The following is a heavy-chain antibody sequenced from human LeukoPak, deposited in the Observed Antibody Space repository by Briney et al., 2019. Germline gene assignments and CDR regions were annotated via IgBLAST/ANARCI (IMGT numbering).Heavy chain of an antibody. V-gene: IGHV4-34*01. D-gene: IGHD3-10*01. Sequence: PSETLSLTCAVYGGSFSGYYWSWIRQPPGKGLEWIGEINHSGSTNYNPSLKSRVTMSVDTSKKHFSLKLSSVTAADSAVYFCSIVREGMMGPLDYWGQGTLVTVSS. CDR1: GGSFSGYY. CDR3: SIVREGMMGPLDY. CDR2: INHSGST. J-gene: IGHJ4*02.